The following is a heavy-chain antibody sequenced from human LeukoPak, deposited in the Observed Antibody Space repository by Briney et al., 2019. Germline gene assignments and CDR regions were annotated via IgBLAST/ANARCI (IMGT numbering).Heavy chain of an antibody. J-gene: IGHJ4*02. CDR2: TYYRSKWYN. Sequence: SQTLSLTCALSGDSVSSDSAAWNWIRQSPSRGLEWLVRTYYRSKWYNDYAVSVKSRITINPDTSKNQFSLQLNSVTPEDTAVYYCARGSVSGCDQQLDYWGQGTLVTASS. D-gene: IGHD5-12*01. CDR1: GDSVSSDSAA. V-gene: IGHV6-1*01. CDR3: ARGSVSGCDQQLDY.